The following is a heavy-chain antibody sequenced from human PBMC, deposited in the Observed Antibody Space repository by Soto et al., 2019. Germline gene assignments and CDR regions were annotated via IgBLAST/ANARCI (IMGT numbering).Heavy chain of an antibody. CDR3: ARGVVLRFFDSSRKRFDP. CDR2: IFYSVDT. CDR1: GGSINNYH. Sequence: SEPLSLTCTGSGGSINNYHWIWIRHPPGKGLEWIGYIFYSVDTNYNPSLQSRVTISVGTSKNQFSLRLKSVTAADTAVYYCARGVVLRFFDSSRKRFDPWGPGTLVTVSS. D-gene: IGHD3-9*01. V-gene: IGHV4-59*12. J-gene: IGHJ5*02.